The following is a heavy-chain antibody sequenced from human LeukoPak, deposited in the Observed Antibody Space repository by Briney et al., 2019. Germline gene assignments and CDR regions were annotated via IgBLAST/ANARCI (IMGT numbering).Heavy chain of an antibody. D-gene: IGHD3-3*01. J-gene: IGHJ6*02. CDR2: MNPNSGNT. V-gene: IGHV1-8*01. CDR3: ARGLITIFGVVYYYYGMDV. CDR1: GYTFTSYD. Sequence: ASVKVSCKASGYTFTSYDINWVRQAPGQGLEWMGWMNPNSGNTGYVQKFQGRVTMTRNTSISTAYMELSSLRSEDTAVYYCARGLITIFGVVYYYYGMDVWGQGTTVTVSS.